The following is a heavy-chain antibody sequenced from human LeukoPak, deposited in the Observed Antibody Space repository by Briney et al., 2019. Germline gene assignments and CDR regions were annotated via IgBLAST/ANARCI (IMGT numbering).Heavy chain of an antibody. CDR1: GGSISSSNW. Sequence: KPSGTLSLTCAVSGGSISSSNWWSWVRQPPGKGLEWIGEIYHSGSTNYNPSLKSRVTISVDKSKNQFSLKLSSVTAADTAVYYCARAEYYSDSSGYYSGWFDPWGQGTLVTVSS. V-gene: IGHV4-4*02. CDR2: IYHSGST. CDR3: ARAEYYSDSSGYYSGWFDP. D-gene: IGHD3-22*01. J-gene: IGHJ5*02.